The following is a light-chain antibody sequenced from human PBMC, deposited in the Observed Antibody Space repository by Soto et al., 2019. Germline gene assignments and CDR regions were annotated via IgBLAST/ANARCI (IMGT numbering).Light chain of an antibody. CDR2: LNSDGSH. V-gene: IGLV4-69*01. Sequence: QPVLTQSPSASASLGASVKLTCTLSSGHSNYVIAWHQQQPEKGPRYLMKLNSDGSHSKGDGIPDRFSGSSSGAERYLTISSTQSEDEADYYCQTWDTGIRVFGGGTKVTVL. CDR3: QTWDTGIRV. J-gene: IGLJ2*01. CDR1: SGHSNYV.